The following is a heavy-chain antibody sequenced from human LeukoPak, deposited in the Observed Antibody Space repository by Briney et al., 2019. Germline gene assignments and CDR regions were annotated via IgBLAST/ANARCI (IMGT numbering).Heavy chain of an antibody. D-gene: IGHD3-22*01. CDR3: AKDIGDSVGYNYFDS. V-gene: IGHV3-43*01. Sequence: GGSLRLSCAASGFTYDDYTMHWVRQAPGKGLEWVSLISWHGSTTKYADSVKGRFTISRDNLKNSLSLQMNSLGPEDTALYYCAKDIGDSVGYNYFDSWGQGTLVTVSS. CDR1: GFTYDDYT. CDR2: ISWHGSTT. J-gene: IGHJ4*02.